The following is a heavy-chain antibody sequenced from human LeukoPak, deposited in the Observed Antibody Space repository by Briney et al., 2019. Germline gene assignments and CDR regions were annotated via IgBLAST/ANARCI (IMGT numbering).Heavy chain of an antibody. CDR2: IIPIFGTA. J-gene: IGHJ5*02. CDR3: ASGPRWELRVWFDP. D-gene: IGHD1-26*01. Sequence: SVKVSCKASGGTFSSYAISWVRQAPGQGLEWMGRIIPIFGTANYAQKFQGRVTITTDESTSTAYMELSSLRSEDTAVYYCASGPRWELRVWFDPWVQGTLVTVSS. V-gene: IGHV1-69*05. CDR1: GGTFSSYA.